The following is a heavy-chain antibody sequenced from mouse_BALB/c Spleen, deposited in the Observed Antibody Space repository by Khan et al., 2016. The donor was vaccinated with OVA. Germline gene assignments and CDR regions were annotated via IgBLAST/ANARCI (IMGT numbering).Heavy chain of an antibody. J-gene: IGHJ3*01. CDR1: GYSFTTYY. V-gene: IGHV1S29*02. CDR2: IDPFSGAT. D-gene: IGHD2-2*01. Sequence: EVQLQESGAELAKPGASVKISCKASGYSFTTYYIHWVMQSHGTSLEWIGYIDPFSGATTYNQKFRGKATLTVDKSSSTAYIHLSNLTSEDSAVYYCSRHGYVAWFTYWGQGTLVTVSA. CDR3: SRHGYVAWFTY.